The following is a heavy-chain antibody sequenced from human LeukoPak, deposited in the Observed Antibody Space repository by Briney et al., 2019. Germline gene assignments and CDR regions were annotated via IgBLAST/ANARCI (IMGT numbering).Heavy chain of an antibody. CDR2: IYTSGRT. V-gene: IGHV4-4*07. Sequence: PSETLSLTCTVSGDSISNYYWSFLRQPAGKGVEGIGRIYTSGRTNYNPSLKSRVTMSVATSKNQFSLKLNSVTAADTAVYYCARDTGGYNYGTSFDYWGQGTLVTVSS. J-gene: IGHJ4*02. D-gene: IGHD5-18*01. CDR3: ARDTGGYNYGTSFDY. CDR1: GDSISNYY.